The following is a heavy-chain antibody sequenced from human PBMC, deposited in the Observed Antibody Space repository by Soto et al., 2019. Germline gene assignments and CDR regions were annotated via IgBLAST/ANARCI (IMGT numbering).Heavy chain of an antibody. CDR1: GFTFSSYA. CDR3: AKPKSPYNWNYLWMDWYFDL. CDR2: ISGSGGST. J-gene: IGHJ2*01. D-gene: IGHD1-7*01. V-gene: IGHV3-23*01. Sequence: GGSLRLSCAASGFTFSSYAMSWVRQAPGKGLEWVSAISGSGGSTYYADSVKGRFTISRDNSKNTLYLQMNSLRAEDTAVYYCAKPKSPYNWNYLWMDWYFDLWGRGTLVTVSS.